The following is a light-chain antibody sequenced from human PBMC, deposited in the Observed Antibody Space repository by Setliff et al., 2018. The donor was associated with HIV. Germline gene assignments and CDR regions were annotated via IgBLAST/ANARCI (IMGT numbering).Light chain of an antibody. CDR3: CSYTTYSTYV. V-gene: IGLV2-23*02. J-gene: IGLJ1*01. CDR2: EVN. CDR1: SSDVGNFKL. Sequence: QSALTQPASVSGSPGQSITISCTGTSSDVGNFKLVSWYQHYPGKAPKLIIYEVNKRPSGVSNRFSGSKSGNTASLTISGLQPEDETDYYCCSYTTYSTYVFGTGTKVTVL.